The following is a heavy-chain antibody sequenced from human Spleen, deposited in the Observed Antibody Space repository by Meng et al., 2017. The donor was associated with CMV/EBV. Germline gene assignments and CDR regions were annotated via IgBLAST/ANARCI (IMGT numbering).Heavy chain of an antibody. CDR3: ARHDGAYSRSLGS. J-gene: IGHJ5*02. Sequence: VSGGYISSSTYYWGWIRQPPGKGLEWIMGMCYSGSTYYNPSLKSRVTISVDTSKNQFSLKLSSVTAADTAVYYCARHDGAYSRSLGSWGQGTLVTVSS. D-gene: IGHD6-13*01. CDR1: GGYISSSTYY. CDR2: MCYSGST. V-gene: IGHV4-39*01.